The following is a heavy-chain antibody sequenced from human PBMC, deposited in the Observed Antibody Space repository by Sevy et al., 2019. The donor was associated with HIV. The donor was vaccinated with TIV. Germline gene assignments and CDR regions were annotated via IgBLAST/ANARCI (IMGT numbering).Heavy chain of an antibody. V-gene: IGHV3-66*01. D-gene: IGHD6-19*01. CDR1: GFTVSSNY. CDR2: IYSGGST. Sequence: GGSLRLSCAASGFTVSSNYMSWVRQAPGKGLEWVSVIYSGGSTYYADSVKGRFTISRDNSKNTLYLQMNSLRAEDTAEYYWARDQRLAKEGGGAFDIWGQGTMVTVSS. J-gene: IGHJ3*02. CDR3: ARDQRLAKEGGGAFDI.